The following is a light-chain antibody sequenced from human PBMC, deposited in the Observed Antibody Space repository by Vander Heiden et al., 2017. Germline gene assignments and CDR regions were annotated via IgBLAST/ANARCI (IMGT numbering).Light chain of an antibody. J-gene: IGLJ2*01. V-gene: IGLV3-19*01. Sequence: SSELPQDPAVSVALGQTVRITCQGESLRSYYASWYQQKPGQAPVLVIYGKNNRPSGIPDRFSGSSSGNTASLTITGAQAEDEADYYCNSRDSSGNHWVFGGGTKLTVL. CDR1: SLRSYY. CDR3: NSRDSSGNHWV. CDR2: GKN.